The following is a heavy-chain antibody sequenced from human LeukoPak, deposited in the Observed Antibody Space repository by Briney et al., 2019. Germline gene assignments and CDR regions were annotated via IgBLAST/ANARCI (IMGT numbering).Heavy chain of an antibody. V-gene: IGHV1-8*01. CDR2: MNPNSVNT. D-gene: IGHD3-9*01. J-gene: IGHJ2*01. Sequence: ASVKVSRKASGYTFTTHDINWVRQATGQGLEWMGWMNPNSVNTVSAERFQGRITMTSNTSISTAYLELSSLRHEDTAVYYCARGRGYFDWLLHPRYFDLWGRGTLVTVSS. CDR1: GYTFTTHD. CDR3: ARGRGYFDWLLHPRYFDL.